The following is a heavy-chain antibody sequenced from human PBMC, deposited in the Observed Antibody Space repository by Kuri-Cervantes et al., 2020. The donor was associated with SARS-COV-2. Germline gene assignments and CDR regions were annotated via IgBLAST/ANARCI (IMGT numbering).Heavy chain of an antibody. CDR2: IRYDGSNK. D-gene: IGHD6-19*01. CDR1: GFTFSSYS. J-gene: IGHJ6*02. CDR3: AKRSAVAPESMDV. Sequence: GGSLRLSCAASGFTFSSYSMNWVRQAPGKGLEWVAFIRYDGSNKYYADSVKGRFTISRDNSKNTLYLQMNSLRAEDTAVYYCAKRSAVAPESMDVWGQGTTVTVSS. V-gene: IGHV3-30*02.